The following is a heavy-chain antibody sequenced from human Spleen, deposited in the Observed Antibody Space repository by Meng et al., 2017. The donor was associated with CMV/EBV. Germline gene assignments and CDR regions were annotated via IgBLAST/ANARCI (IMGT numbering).Heavy chain of an antibody. CDR2: MYRDGST. CDR1: GITVSSDY. CDR3: AKNRGFVVVPAAIDY. Sequence: LSLTCAATGITVSSDYMSWVRQAPGKGLEWVSLMYRDGSTFYADSVKGRFSISRDHSKNTVYLQMDSLRIEDTGVYYCAKNRGFVVVPAAIDYWGQGTLVTVSS. D-gene: IGHD2-2*01. V-gene: IGHV3-66*02. J-gene: IGHJ4*02.